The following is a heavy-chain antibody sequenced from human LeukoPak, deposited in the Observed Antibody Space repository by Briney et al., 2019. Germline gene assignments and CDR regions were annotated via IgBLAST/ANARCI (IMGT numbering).Heavy chain of an antibody. D-gene: IGHD4-17*01. V-gene: IGHV3-23*01. CDR1: GFTFSSYA. CDR3: AKDQGDYGVTWDY. J-gene: IGHJ4*02. CDR2: ISGSGGST. Sequence: AGGSLRLSCAASGFTFSSYAMSWVRQAPGKGLEWVSAISGSGGSTYYADSVKGRFTISRDNSKNTLYLQMNSLRAEDTAVYYCAKDQGDYGVTWDYWGQGTLVTVSS.